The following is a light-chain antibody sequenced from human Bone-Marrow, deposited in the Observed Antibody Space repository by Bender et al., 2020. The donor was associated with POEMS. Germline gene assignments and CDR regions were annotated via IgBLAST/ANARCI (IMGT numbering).Light chain of an antibody. CDR1: TVADRY. V-gene: IGLV3-1*01. J-gene: IGLJ3*02. Sequence: FQLTQPPSVSVSPGQTTTITCSGETVADRYVSWLQHKAGQSPLLLIYDDKKRPSGIPERFSGSDSGGTATLTISGTQVLDEADYYCQAWDPTTAVFGGGTKLTVL. CDR3: QAWDPTTAV. CDR2: DDK.